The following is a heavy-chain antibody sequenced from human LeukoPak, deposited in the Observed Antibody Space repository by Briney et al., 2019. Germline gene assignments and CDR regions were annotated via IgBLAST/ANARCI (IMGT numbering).Heavy chain of an antibody. CDR2: INPNSGGT. J-gene: IGHJ3*02. V-gene: IGHV1-2*04. CDR3: ARERGTQWLARNAAFDI. Sequence: GASVKVSCKASGYTFTGYYMHWVRQAPGQGLEWMGWINPNSGGTNYAQKFQGWVTMTRDTSISTAYMELSRLRSDDTAVYYCARERGTQWLARNAAFDIWGQGTLVTVSS. D-gene: IGHD6-19*01. CDR1: GYTFTGYY.